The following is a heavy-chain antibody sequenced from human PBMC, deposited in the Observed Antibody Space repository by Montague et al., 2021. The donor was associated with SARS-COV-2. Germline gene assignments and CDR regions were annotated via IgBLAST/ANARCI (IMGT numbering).Heavy chain of an antibody. Sequence: SLTCIVSGGSVSSGSYYWSWIRQPPGKGLEWIGYIYYSGSTNYNPSLKSLVTISVDTSKNQFSLKLSSVTAADTAVYYCARDPWRITIFGVVTRYGMDVGGQGTTVTVSS. CDR3: ARDPWRITIFGVVTRYGMDV. D-gene: IGHD3-3*01. CDR1: GGSVSSGSYY. J-gene: IGHJ6*02. V-gene: IGHV4-61*01. CDR2: IYYSGST.